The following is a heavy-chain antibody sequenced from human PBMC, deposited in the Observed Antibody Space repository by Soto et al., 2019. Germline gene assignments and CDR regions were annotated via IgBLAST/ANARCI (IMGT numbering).Heavy chain of an antibody. V-gene: IGHV3-7*05. CDR2: IKQDGSEK. Sequence: EVQLVESGGGLVQPGGSLRLSCAASGFTFSSYWMSWVRQAPGKGLEWVANIKQDGSEKYYVDSVKGRFTISRDNAQNSLYLQMNSLRAEDTAVYYCARVIVVVPAASYYYYYYGMDVWGQGTTVTVSS. CDR3: ARVIVVVPAASYYYYYYGMDV. J-gene: IGHJ6*02. D-gene: IGHD2-2*01. CDR1: GFTFSSYW.